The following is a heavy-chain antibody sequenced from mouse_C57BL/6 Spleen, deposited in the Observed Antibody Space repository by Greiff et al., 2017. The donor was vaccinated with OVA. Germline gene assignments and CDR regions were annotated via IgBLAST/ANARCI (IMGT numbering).Heavy chain of an antibody. CDR2: ISSGGSYT. CDR1: GFTFSSYG. Sequence: EVHLVESGGDLVKPGGSLKLSCAASGFTFSSYGMSWVRQTPDKRLEWVATISSGGSYTYYPDSVKGRSTISRDKANNTLYLQMSSLKSEDAAMYYCARRDFYGLFDYWGQGTTLTVSS. D-gene: IGHD1-1*01. J-gene: IGHJ2*01. CDR3: ARRDFYGLFDY. V-gene: IGHV5-6*01.